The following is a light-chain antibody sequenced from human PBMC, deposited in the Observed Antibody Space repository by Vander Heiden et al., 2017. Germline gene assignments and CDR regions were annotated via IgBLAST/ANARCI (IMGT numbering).Light chain of an antibody. Sequence: DIQMTQSPSSLSAFVGDRVTITCRASQSISNSLNWYQQKPWKAPKLLIFAASSLQRGGKSRCSGSGARTDVNLTMRRRQPEDFETYYCQQSDRTHPSISFG. CDR2: AAS. V-gene: IGKV1-39*01. CDR1: QSISNS. CDR3: QQSDRTHPSIS. J-gene: IGKJ5*01.